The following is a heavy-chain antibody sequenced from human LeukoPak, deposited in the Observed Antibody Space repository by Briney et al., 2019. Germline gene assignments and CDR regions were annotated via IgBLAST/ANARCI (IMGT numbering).Heavy chain of an antibody. J-gene: IGHJ6*02. Sequence: ASVKVSCKASGYTFTSYDINWVRQATGQGLEWMGWMNPNSGNTGYAQKFQGRVTMTRNTSISTAYMELSSLRSEDTAVYYCARLVAYYYYYGMDVWGQGTTVTVSS. CDR3: ARLVAYYYYYGMDV. V-gene: IGHV1-8*01. CDR2: MNPNSGNT. D-gene: IGHD2-15*01. CDR1: GYTFTSYD.